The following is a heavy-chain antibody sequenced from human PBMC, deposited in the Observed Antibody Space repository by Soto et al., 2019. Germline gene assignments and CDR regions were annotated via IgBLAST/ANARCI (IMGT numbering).Heavy chain of an antibody. V-gene: IGHV4-38-2*02. D-gene: IGHD2-15*01. CDR1: GYSISSGYY. J-gene: IGHJ4*02. CDR2: IYHSGST. CDR3: ERDSQSVVVAHYFDY. Sequence: SETLSLTCAVSGYSISSGYYWGWIRQPPGKGLEWIGSIYHSGSTYYNPSLKSRVTISVDTSKNQFSLKLSSVTAADTAVYYCERDSQSVVVAHYFDYWGQGTLVTVSS.